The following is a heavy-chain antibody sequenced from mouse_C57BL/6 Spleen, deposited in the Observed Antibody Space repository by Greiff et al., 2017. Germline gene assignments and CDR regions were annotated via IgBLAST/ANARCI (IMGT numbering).Heavy chain of an antibody. CDR1: GYTFTDYE. V-gene: IGHV1-15*01. J-gene: IGHJ3*01. Sequence: QVQLQQSGAELVRPGASVTLSCKASGYTFTDYEMHWVKQTPVHGLEWIGAIDPETGGTAYNQKFKGKAILTADKSSSTAYMELRSLTSEDSAVYYCTRGELDSPWCAYGGQGTLVTVSA. CDR2: IDPETGGT. D-gene: IGHD1-3*01. CDR3: TRGELDSPWCAY.